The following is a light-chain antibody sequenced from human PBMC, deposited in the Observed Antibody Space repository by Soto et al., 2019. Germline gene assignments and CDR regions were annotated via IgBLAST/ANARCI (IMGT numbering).Light chain of an antibody. J-gene: IGLJ1*01. CDR3: QVWDSSSDHYV. V-gene: IGLV3-21*02. Sequence: SYELTQPPSVSVAPGQTARITCGGNNIGSKGVHWYQQKPGQAPVLVVYDDRDRPSGIPGRFSGSNSGNTATLTISRVEAGDEADYYCQVWDSSSDHYVFGTGTKLTVL. CDR2: DDR. CDR1: NIGSKG.